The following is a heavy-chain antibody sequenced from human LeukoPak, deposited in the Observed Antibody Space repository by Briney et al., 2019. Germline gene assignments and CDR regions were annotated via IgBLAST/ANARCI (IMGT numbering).Heavy chain of an antibody. Sequence: SETLSLTCTVSGGSVSDYYWGWIRQPPGKGLEWIGSIYYSGSTYYNPSLKSRVTISVDTSKNQFSLKLSSVTAADTAVYYCARRGSGWYYFDYWGQGTLVTVSS. J-gene: IGHJ4*02. V-gene: IGHV4-39*01. CDR3: ARRGSGWYYFDY. CDR2: IYYSGST. CDR1: GGSVSDYY. D-gene: IGHD6-19*01.